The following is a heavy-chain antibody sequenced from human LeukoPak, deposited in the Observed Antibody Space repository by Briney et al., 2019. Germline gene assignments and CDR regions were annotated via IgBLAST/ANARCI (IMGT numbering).Heavy chain of an antibody. CDR2: ISPAGGTT. V-gene: IGHV3-23*01. J-gene: IGHJ5*02. CDR3: TQDLGSSSWYRWFVP. CDR1: GFTFSSEA. Sequence: GGSLRLSCAVSGFTFSSEAMGWVRQLPGGGLEWVSTISPAGGTTYYAESMKGRFTISRDNSKSTLYLQMNSLRVEDTAVYYCTQDLGSSSWYRWFVPWGQGTLVTVSS. D-gene: IGHD6-13*01.